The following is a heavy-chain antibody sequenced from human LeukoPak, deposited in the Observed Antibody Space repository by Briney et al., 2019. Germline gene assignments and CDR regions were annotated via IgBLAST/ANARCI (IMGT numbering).Heavy chain of an antibody. D-gene: IGHD3-10*01. Sequence: AETLSLTCTVSGVSISSYYYWSLIRQPAGEGLEDVGRIYNSGVTNYNPSLKGRVTISRDTAKNQVSLKVNSVTPADTAVYCCARHHWYNYGSGSYYPPYNWFDPWGQGTLVTASS. J-gene: IGHJ5*02. CDR1: GVSISSYYY. V-gene: IGHV4-4*07. CDR2: IYNSGVT. CDR3: ARHHWYNYGSGSYYPPYNWFDP.